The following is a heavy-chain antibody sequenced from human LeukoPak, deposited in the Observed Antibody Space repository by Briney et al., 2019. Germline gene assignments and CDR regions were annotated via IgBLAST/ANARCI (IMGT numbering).Heavy chain of an antibody. CDR1: GFTFSSYS. CDR2: ISSSSNYI. D-gene: IGHD2-8*02. V-gene: IGHV3-21*01. J-gene: IGHJ4*02. Sequence: GGSLRLSCAASGFTFSSYSMNWVRQAPGKGLEWVSSISSSSNYIYYADSLKGRFTISRDNSKNSLYLQMNNLRAEDTAVYYCARKVVYADSRLDYWGQGTLVTVSS. CDR3: ARKVVYADSRLDY.